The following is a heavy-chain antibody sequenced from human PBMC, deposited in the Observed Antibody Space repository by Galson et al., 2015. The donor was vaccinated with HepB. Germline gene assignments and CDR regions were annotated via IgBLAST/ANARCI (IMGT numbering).Heavy chain of an antibody. CDR3: VRGAWVESSYLGGYYMDV. Sequence: SLRLSCVDSGCTFSTYAMHGVRQAPGKGLEWVAVISSDGSNKYYADSVKGRFTITRGHSKNTLYLQMNSLRAEDTAVYYCVRGAWVESSYLGGYYMDVWGTGTTVTVSS. J-gene: IGHJ6*03. D-gene: IGHD3-3*01. CDR2: ISSDGSNK. CDR1: GCTFSTYA. V-gene: IGHV3-30-3*01.